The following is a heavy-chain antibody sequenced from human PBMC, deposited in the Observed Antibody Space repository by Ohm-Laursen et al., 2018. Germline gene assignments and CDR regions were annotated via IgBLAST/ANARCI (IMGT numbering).Heavy chain of an antibody. J-gene: IGHJ6*02. D-gene: IGHD2-8*01. CDR1: GFTFSSYA. CDR2: ISGSSGTT. Sequence: SLRLSCAASGFTFSSYAMTWVRQAPGKGLEWVSAISGSSGTTYYADSVKGRFTISRDNAKNSLYLQMNSLRAEDTAVYYCARDLGYCTNGVCPHYYYGMDVWGQGTTVTVSS. V-gene: IGHV3-23*01. CDR3: ARDLGYCTNGVCPHYYYGMDV.